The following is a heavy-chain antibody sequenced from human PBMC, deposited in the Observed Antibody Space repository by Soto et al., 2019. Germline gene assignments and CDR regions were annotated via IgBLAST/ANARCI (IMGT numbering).Heavy chain of an antibody. CDR3: ARDDLNTEGNYYGMDV. D-gene: IGHD2-21*02. Sequence: QVQLQESGPGLVKPSQTLSLTCTVSGGSISSGGYYWSWIRQHPGKGLEWIGYIYYSGSTYYNPSLKSRVTISVDTSKNQFSLKLSSVTAADTAVYYCARDDLNTEGNYYGMDVWGQGTTVTVSS. V-gene: IGHV4-31*03. CDR1: GGSISSGGYY. J-gene: IGHJ6*02. CDR2: IYYSGST.